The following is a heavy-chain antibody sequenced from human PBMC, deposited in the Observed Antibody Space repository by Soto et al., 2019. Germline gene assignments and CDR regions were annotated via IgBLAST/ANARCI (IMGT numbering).Heavy chain of an antibody. CDR2: LSGSGTMR. CDR3: AKEAEENENVPIPGDN. V-gene: IGHV3-23*01. Sequence: RLSCAASGFSFRNYAMTWVRQAPGKGLEWVSGLSGSGTMRHYADSVRGRFIISRDNAKNTLFLQMDNLRVEDSAVYYCAKEAEENENVPIPGDNWGQGTTVTVSS. CDR1: GFSFRNYA. J-gene: IGHJ4*02. D-gene: IGHD1-1*01.